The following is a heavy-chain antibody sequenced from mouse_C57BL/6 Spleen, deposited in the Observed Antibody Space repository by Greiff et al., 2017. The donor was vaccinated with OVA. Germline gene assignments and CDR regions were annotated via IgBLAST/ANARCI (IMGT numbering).Heavy chain of an antibody. CDR1: GFTFSDYG. CDR2: ISSGSSTI. D-gene: IGHD2-3*01. Sequence: EVQVVESGGGLVKPGGSLKLSCAASGFTFSDYGMHWVRQAPEKGLEWVAYISSGSSTIYYADTVKGRFTISRDNAKNTLFLQMTSLRSEDTAMYYCARTGIYDPLFDYWGQGTLVTVSA. CDR3: ARTGIYDPLFDY. V-gene: IGHV5-17*01. J-gene: IGHJ3*01.